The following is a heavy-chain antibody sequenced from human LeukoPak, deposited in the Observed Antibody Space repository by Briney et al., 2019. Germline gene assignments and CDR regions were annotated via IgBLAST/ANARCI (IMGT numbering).Heavy chain of an antibody. J-gene: IGHJ6*03. CDR1: GFTFCSYG. V-gene: IGHV3-30*02. D-gene: IGHD3-3*01. CDR3: AKEDYDFWSGYQPRGYYYYYMDV. CDR2: IRYDGSNK. Sequence: GGSLRLSCAASGFTFCSYGMHWVRQAPGKGLEWVAFIRYDGSNKYYADSVKGRFTISRDNSKNTLYLQMNSLRAEDTAVYYCAKEDYDFWSGYQPRGYYYYYMDVWGKGTTVTVSS.